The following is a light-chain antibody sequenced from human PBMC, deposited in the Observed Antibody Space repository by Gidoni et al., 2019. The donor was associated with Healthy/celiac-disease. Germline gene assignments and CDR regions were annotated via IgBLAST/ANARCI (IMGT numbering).Light chain of an antibody. CDR3: QQSYSTRPYT. Sequence: DIQMTQSPSSLSASVGDRVTITCRASQSISSYLNWYQQKPGKAPKLLIYAASSLQSGVPSRFSGSGSGTDFTLTISSLQPEDFATYYCQQSYSTRPYTFXXXTKLEIK. J-gene: IGKJ2*01. V-gene: IGKV1-39*01. CDR2: AAS. CDR1: QSISSY.